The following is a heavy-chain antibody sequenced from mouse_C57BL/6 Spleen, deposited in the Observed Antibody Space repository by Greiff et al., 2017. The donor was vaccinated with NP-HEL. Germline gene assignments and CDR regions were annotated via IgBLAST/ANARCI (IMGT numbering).Heavy chain of an antibody. J-gene: IGHJ1*03. CDR1: GFTFSDYG. CDR2: ISSGSSTI. V-gene: IGHV5-17*01. D-gene: IGHD1-1*01. Sequence: EVKLMESGGGLVKPGGSLKLSCAASGFTFSDYGMHWVRQAPEKGLEWVAYISSGSSTIYYADTVKGRFTISRDNAKNTLFLQMTRLRSEDTAMYYCARRVTTVVDWYFDVWGTGTTVTVSS. CDR3: ARRVTTVVDWYFDV.